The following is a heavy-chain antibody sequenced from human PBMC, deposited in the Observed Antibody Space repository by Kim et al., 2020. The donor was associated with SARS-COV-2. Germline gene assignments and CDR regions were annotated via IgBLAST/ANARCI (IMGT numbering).Heavy chain of an antibody. D-gene: IGHD3-22*01. CDR1: GFSFTQYA. Sequence: GGSLRLSCAGYGFSFTQYAMSWVRQAPGKGLEWVSTITGSATTTYYADSVRGRFTISRDDSRNTLYLQINSLRAEDTALYYCAKSYDSSGRYYDYWGQGTPVTVSS. J-gene: IGHJ4*02. V-gene: IGHV3-23*01. CDR3: AKSYDSSGRYYDY. CDR2: ITGSATTT.